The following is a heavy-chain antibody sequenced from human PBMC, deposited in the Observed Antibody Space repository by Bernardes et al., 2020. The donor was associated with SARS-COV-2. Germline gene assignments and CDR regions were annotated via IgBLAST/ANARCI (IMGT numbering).Heavy chain of an antibody. D-gene: IGHD1-26*01. CDR1: GFTFSSYS. J-gene: IGHJ4*02. CDR2: ISSSSSYI. CDR3: ASGPVGATAYYFDY. Sequence: GGSLRLSCAASGFTFSSYSMNWVRQAPGKGLEWVSSISSSSSYIYYADSVKGRFTISRDNAKNSLYLQMNSLRAEDTAVYYCASGPVGATAYYFDYWGQGTLVTVSS. V-gene: IGHV3-21*01.